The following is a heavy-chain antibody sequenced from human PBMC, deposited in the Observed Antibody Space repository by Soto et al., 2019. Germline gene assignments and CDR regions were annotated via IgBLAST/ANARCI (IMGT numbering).Heavy chain of an antibody. Sequence: ASVKVSCKAPGGTFSTYIISWVRQAPGQGLEWMRRIIPIPDITNYAQKFQGRVTVTADRSTSTAYMELTSLKSEDTAVYYCARDRITTRGDAFDLWGPGTMVTVSS. D-gene: IGHD3-3*01. CDR2: IIPIPDIT. V-gene: IGHV1-69*04. J-gene: IGHJ3*01. CDR1: GGTFSTYI. CDR3: ARDRITTRGDAFDL.